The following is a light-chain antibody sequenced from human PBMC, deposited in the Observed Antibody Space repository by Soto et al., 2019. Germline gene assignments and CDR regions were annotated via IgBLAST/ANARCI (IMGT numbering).Light chain of an antibody. CDR2: DAS. V-gene: IGKV1-5*01. J-gene: IGKJ1*01. CDR1: QSISCW. CDR3: QQFNNYPWT. Sequence: DIQVTQAPSILSASVGDRVTITCRASQSISCWLAWYQQKPGKAPKLLIYDASSLQSGVPSRLSGSGSGTEFTLTISSLQPDDFATYHCQQFNNYPWTFGQGTKV.